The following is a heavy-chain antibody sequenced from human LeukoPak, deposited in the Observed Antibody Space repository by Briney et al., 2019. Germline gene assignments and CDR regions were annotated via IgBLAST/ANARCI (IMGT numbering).Heavy chain of an antibody. Sequence: ASETLSLTCSVSGYSISSGYNWGWIRQPPGKGPEWIGSTHHNGPTFYHPSLKSRVTISVDTSLNQVSLNLNSVTAADTAVYYCASEQWGSTFPDYWGQGVLVIVSS. CDR2: THHNGPT. D-gene: IGHD1-26*01. CDR1: GYSISSGYN. V-gene: IGHV4-38-2*02. CDR3: ASEQWGSTFPDY. J-gene: IGHJ4*02.